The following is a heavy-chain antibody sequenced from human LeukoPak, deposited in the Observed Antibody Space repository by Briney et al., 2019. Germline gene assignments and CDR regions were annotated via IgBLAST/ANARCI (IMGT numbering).Heavy chain of an antibody. J-gene: IGHJ4*02. CDR2: IIPILGIA. CDR1: GGTFSSYT. CDR3: AREAHNCSSTSCYFKGGIFDY. Sequence: SVKVSRKASGGTFSSYTISWVRQAPGQGLEWMGRIIPILGIANYAQKFQGRVTITADKSTSTAYMGLSSLRSEDTAVYYCAREAHNCSSTSCYFKGGIFDYWGQGTLVTVSS. D-gene: IGHD2-2*01. V-gene: IGHV1-69*02.